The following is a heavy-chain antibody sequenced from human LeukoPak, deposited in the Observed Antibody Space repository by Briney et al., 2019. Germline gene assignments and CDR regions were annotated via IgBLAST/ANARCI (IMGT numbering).Heavy chain of an antibody. CDR1: GGSISSSSYY. Sequence: SETLSLTCTVSGGSISSSSYYWGWIRQPPGKGLEWIGYIYYSGSTYYNPSLKSRVTMSVDTSKNQFSLKLTSVTAADTAVYYCARQVRIAAAGLPTWYYYYYMDVWGKGTTVTISS. J-gene: IGHJ6*03. CDR2: IYYSGST. CDR3: ARQVRIAAAGLPTWYYYYYMDV. D-gene: IGHD6-13*01. V-gene: IGHV4-39*01.